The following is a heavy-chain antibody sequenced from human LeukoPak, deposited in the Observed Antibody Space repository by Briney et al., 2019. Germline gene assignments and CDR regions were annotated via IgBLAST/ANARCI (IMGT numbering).Heavy chain of an antibody. CDR3: ARGPGSSGYYYWFDP. Sequence: PGGSLRLSCAASGFTFSSHSMNWVRQAPGKGLEWVSSISSSSSYIYYADSVKGRFTISRDNAKNSLYLQMNSLRAEDTAVYYCARGPGSSGYYYWFDPWGQGTLVTVPS. D-gene: IGHD3-22*01. V-gene: IGHV3-21*01. J-gene: IGHJ5*02. CDR2: ISSSSSYI. CDR1: GFTFSSHS.